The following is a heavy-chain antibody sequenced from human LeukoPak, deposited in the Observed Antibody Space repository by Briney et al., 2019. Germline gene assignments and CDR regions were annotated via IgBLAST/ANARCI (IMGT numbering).Heavy chain of an antibody. Sequence: GSLRLSCAASGFSFSNYGMSWIRQPPGKGLEWIGGINHSGSTNYNPSLKSRVTISVDTSKNQFSLKLSSVTAADTAVYYCARVRYSSGWYLDYWGQGTLVTVSS. CDR2: INHSGST. CDR3: ARVRYSSGWYLDY. CDR1: GFSFSNYG. D-gene: IGHD6-19*01. V-gene: IGHV4-34*01. J-gene: IGHJ4*02.